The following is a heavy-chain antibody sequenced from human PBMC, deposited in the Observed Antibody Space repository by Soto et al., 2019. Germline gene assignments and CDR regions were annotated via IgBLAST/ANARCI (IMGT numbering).Heavy chain of an antibody. CDR1: GFNFDTEP. V-gene: IGHV3-48*02. D-gene: IGHD7-27*01. J-gene: IGHJ5*01. CDR3: VRDVNWGFDS. CDR2: IRSGGSAT. Sequence: EVQLVESGGGLVHPGGSLKLSCAASGFNFDTEPMNWVRQDPGKGLEWVSNIRSGGSATSYADSVNGRFTISRDNGKNSLYLQMNSLRDEDTAVYFCVRDVNWGFDSWGQGTLVTVSS.